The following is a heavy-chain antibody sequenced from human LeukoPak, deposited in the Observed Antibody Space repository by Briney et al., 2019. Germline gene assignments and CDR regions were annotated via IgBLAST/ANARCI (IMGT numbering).Heavy chain of an antibody. J-gene: IGHJ3*02. V-gene: IGHV5-51*01. CDR2: IYPGDSDT. CDR3: ARHRGKADPLDI. D-gene: IGHD1-26*01. Sequence: GESLKISCKGSGYNFTNYWIVWVRQMPGKGLQWMGIIYPGDSDTRYSRSFQGQVTISAAKSISPASLQWSSLKASDTAMYYCARHRGKADPLDIWGQGTMVTVSS. CDR1: GYNFTNYW.